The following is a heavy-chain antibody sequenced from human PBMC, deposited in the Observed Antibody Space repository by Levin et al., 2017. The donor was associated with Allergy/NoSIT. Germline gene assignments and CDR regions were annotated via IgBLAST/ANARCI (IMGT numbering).Heavy chain of an antibody. CDR3: AKDAYDESRGRFDY. CDR1: GFSFSSYA. J-gene: IGHJ4*02. Sequence: GESLKISCAASGFSFSSYAMSWVRQAPGKGLEWVSAISGSGIRTYYTDSVKGRFTISRDNSKHTLHLQMNSLRAEDTAVYYCAKDAYDESRGRFDYWGQGTLVTVSS. D-gene: IGHD5-12*01. V-gene: IGHV3-23*01. CDR2: ISGSGIRT.